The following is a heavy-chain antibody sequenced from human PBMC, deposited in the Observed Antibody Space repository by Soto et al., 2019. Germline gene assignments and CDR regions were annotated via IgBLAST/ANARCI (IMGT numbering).Heavy chain of an antibody. CDR2: VFSSGTT. Sequence: SETLSLTCTVSGDSIASYYWTWIRQAAGKRLECIGRVFSSGTTNYNPSLKSRVTMSVDTSKNQLSLKLTSVTAADTAVYYCARVGDSGYYWYFDYWGQGALVTVSS. CDR3: ARVGDSGYYWYFDY. CDR1: GDSIASYY. V-gene: IGHV4-4*07. J-gene: IGHJ4*02. D-gene: IGHD3-22*01.